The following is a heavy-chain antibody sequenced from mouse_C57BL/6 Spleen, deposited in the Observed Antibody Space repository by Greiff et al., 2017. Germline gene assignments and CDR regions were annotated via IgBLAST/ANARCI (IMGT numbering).Heavy chain of an antibody. V-gene: IGHV10-3*01. D-gene: IGHD1-1*01. Sequence: EVMLVESGGGLVQPKGSLKLSCAASGFTFNTYAMHWVRQAPGKGLEWVARIRSKSSNYATYYADSVKDRFTISRDDSPSMLYLQMNNLKTEDTAMYYGVKGGGSSYDWYFDVWGTGTTVTVSS. CDR2: IRSKSSNYAT. CDR3: VKGGGSSYDWYFDV. J-gene: IGHJ1*03. CDR1: GFTFNTYA.